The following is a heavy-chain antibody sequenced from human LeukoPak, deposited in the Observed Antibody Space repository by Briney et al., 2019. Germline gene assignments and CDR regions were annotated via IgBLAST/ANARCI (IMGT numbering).Heavy chain of an antibody. CDR1: GFTFDDYG. CDR2: INWDGGST. V-gene: IGHV3-20*04. D-gene: IGHD3-10*02. CDR3: AELGITMIGGV. Sequence: GGSLRLSCAASGFTFDDYGMSWVRQAPGKGLEWVSGINWDGGSTGYADSVKGRFTISRGNAKNSLCLQMNSLRAEDTAVYYCAELGITMIGGVWGKGTTVTISS. J-gene: IGHJ6*04.